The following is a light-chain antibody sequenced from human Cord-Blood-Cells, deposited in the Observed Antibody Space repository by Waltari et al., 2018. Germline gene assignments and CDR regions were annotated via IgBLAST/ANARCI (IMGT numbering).Light chain of an antibody. V-gene: IGKV4-1*01. CDR1: PSVLSSSNNKNY. J-gene: IGKJ5*01. Sequence: DIVMTQSPVPLAVSLGERAAIISKSSPSVLSSSNNKNYLDWYQQKPGQPPKLLIYWASTRESGVPDRFSGSGSGTDFTLTISSLQAEDVAVYYCQQYYSTPITFGQGTRLEIK. CDR2: WAS. CDR3: QQYYSTPIT.